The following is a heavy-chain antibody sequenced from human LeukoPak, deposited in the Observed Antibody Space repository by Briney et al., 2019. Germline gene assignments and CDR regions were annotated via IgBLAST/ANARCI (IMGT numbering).Heavy chain of an antibody. D-gene: IGHD2-21*02. CDR3: ARTYCGGDCYSTGDYYFDY. Sequence: GGSLRLSCAASGFTFSSYGMHWVRQAPGKGLEWVAVIWYDGSNKYYADSVKGRFTISRDNSKNTLYLQMNSLRAEDTAVYYCARTYCGGDCYSTGDYYFDYWGQGTLVTVSS. V-gene: IGHV3-33*01. CDR1: GFTFSSYG. J-gene: IGHJ4*02. CDR2: IWYDGSNK.